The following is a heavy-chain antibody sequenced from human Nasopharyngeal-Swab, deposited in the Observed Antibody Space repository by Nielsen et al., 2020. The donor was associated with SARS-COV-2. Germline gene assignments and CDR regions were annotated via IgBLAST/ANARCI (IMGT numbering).Heavy chain of an antibody. CDR3: ARDGYRSGWYPNWFDP. Sequence: SETLSLTRTVSGGSISTSSYYWGWIRQPPGKGLEWIGTIYYGGSTYYNPSLKSRITISIDTSKNQFSLKLSSVTAADTAVYYCARDGYRSGWYPNWFDPWGQGTLVTVSS. J-gene: IGHJ5*02. V-gene: IGHV4-39*07. CDR1: GGSISTSSYY. D-gene: IGHD6-19*01. CDR2: IYYGGST.